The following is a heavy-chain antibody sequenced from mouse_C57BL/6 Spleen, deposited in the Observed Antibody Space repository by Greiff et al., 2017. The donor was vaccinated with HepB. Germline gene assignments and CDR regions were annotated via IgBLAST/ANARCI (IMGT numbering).Heavy chain of an antibody. CDR1: GYTFTSYW. V-gene: IGHV1-64*01. D-gene: IGHD1-1*01. CDR3: ASPNYYGSSYEAY. J-gene: IGHJ3*01. Sequence: QVHVKQSGAELVKPGASVKLSCKASGYTFTSYWMHWVKQRPGQGLEWIGMIHPNSGSTNYNEKFKSKATLTVDKSSSTAYMQLSSLTSEDSAVYYCASPNYYGSSYEAYWGQGTLVTVSA. CDR2: IHPNSGST.